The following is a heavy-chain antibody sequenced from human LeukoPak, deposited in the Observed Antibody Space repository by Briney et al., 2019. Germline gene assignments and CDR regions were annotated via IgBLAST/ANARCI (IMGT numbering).Heavy chain of an antibody. CDR3: ARSAVGTSCCTAVDY. D-gene: IGHD1-26*01. Sequence: GGSLRLSCAASGFTFSTYAMTWVRQAPGRGLEWVSGISTSGDRTYYADSVKGRLTISRDNSKNTLYLQMNSLRAEDAAEYYCARSAVGTSCCTAVDYWGQGTLVTVSS. CDR1: GFTFSTYA. J-gene: IGHJ4*02. V-gene: IGHV3-23*01. CDR2: ISTSGDRT.